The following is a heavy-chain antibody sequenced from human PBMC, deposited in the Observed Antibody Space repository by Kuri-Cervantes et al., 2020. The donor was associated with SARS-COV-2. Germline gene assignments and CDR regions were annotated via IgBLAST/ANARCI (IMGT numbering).Heavy chain of an antibody. D-gene: IGHD2-2*01. V-gene: IGHV4-39*01. J-gene: IGHJ5*02. CDR1: RASIGRSPYY. CDR2: ILYNGNT. CDR3: ARHQLAIPAADPYNYFDP. Sequence: SETLSLTCTVSRASIGRSPYYWGWIRQPPGKGLEWIGSILYNGNTHYKASLNSRVTISVDTSKNQFSLRLPSVTAADTAVYYCARHQLAIPAADPYNYFDPWGQGTLVTVSS.